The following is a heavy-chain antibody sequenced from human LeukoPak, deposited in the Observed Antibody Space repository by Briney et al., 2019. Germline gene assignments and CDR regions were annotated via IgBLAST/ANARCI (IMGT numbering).Heavy chain of an antibody. CDR1: GDSNSNYY. CDR2: INYSGRT. Sequence: SETLSLTCSVSGDSNSNYYWSWIRQPPGKGLEWIGYINYSGRTDYNPSLKSRVTISVDTSKNQFSLKLSSVTAADTAVYYCARVSCTSTSCPGWIDPWGQGTLVTVSS. V-gene: IGHV4-59*08. J-gene: IGHJ5*02. CDR3: ARVSCTSTSCPGWIDP. D-gene: IGHD2-2*01.